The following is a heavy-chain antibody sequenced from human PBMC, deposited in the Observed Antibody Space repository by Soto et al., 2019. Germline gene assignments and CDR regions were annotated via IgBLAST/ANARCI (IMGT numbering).Heavy chain of an antibody. CDR2: ISYDGSNK. D-gene: IGHD6-6*01. CDR3: ARKKQLARSNWFDP. Sequence: GSLRLSCGASGFTFSSYGMHWGRQAPCKGLEWVAVISYDGSNKYYADSVKGRFTISRDNSKNTLYLQMNSLRAEDTAVYYCARKKQLARSNWFDPWGQGTLVTVSS. V-gene: IGHV3-30*03. J-gene: IGHJ5*02. CDR1: GFTFSSYG.